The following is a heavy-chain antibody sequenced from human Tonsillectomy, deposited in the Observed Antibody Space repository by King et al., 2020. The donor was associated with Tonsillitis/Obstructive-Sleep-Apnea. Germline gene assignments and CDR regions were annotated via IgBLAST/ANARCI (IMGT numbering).Heavy chain of an antibody. J-gene: IGHJ5*02. Sequence: AQLVQSGAEVKKSGASVRVSCKASGYTFTGFLIHWVRQAPGQGLEWMGRINPSDGDTVYAQKFQGRVTMTRDTSYYTAYMELSSLRSDDTAGYYCGRGNKSFDPWGQGTLVIVSS. CDR3: GRGNKSFDP. CDR2: INPSDGDT. CDR1: GYTFTGFL. V-gene: IGHV1-2*06.